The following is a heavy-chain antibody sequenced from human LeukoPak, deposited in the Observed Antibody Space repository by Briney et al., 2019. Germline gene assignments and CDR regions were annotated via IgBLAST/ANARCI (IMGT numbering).Heavy chain of an antibody. J-gene: IGHJ6*04. CDR3: ARDLYYYGSGSYLRDV. Sequence: PSETLSLTCTVSGGSISSGNYYWSWIRQPAGKGLEYIGRIYNSGITNYNPSLKSRVTISVDTSKNQFSLKLSSVTAADTAVYYCARDLYYYGSGSYLRDVWGKGTTVTISS. V-gene: IGHV4-61*02. D-gene: IGHD3-10*01. CDR2: IYNSGIT. CDR1: GGSISSGNYY.